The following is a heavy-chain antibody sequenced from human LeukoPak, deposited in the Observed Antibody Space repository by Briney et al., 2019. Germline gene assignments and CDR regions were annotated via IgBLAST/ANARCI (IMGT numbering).Heavy chain of an antibody. CDR1: GFTFSSYA. J-gene: IGHJ4*02. D-gene: IGHD3-3*01. CDR3: AKAMGAYFWSGYYLDY. V-gene: IGHV3-23*01. Sequence: GGSLRLSCAASGFTFSSYAMSWVRQAPGKGLEWVSAISGSGGSTYYVDSVKGRFTISRDDSKNTLYLQMKSLRAEDTAVYYCAKAMGAYFWSGYYLDYWGQGTLVTVSS. CDR2: ISGSGGST.